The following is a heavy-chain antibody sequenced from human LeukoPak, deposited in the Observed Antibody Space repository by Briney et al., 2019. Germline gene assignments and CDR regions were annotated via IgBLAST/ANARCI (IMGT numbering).Heavy chain of an antibody. Sequence: ASVKVSCKASGSTFTDYYMHWVRQAPGQGLEWMGWINPNSGGTNFAQKFQGRVTMTRDTSISTAYMELNRLRSDDTAVYYCARDADSSGYNNWFDPWGQGTLVTVSS. D-gene: IGHD3-22*01. CDR3: ARDADSSGYNNWFDP. CDR2: INPNSGGT. J-gene: IGHJ5*02. V-gene: IGHV1-2*02. CDR1: GSTFTDYY.